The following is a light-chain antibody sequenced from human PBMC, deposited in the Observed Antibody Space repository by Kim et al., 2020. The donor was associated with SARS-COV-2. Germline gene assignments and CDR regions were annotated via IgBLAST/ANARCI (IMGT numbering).Light chain of an antibody. CDR3: QQRNYWPPEYT. J-gene: IGKJ2*01. V-gene: IGKV3-11*01. CDR1: QSVASC. Sequence: EIVLTQSPATLSLSPGERATLSCRASQSVASCLAWYQQKPGQAPRLLIFDASTRATGIPARFSGSGSGTDFTLTISSLEPEDSVVYYCQQRNYWPPEYTLGQGTKLEI. CDR2: DAS.